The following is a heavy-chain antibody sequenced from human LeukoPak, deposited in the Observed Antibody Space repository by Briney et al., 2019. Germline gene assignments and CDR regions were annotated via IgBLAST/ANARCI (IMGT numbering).Heavy chain of an antibody. CDR1: GYTFTSYY. D-gene: IGHD3-9*01. V-gene: IGHV1-46*01. J-gene: IGHJ6*03. CDR3: ARGAQAGVRYFDWLFAHNYYMDV. Sequence: ASVKVSCKASGYTFTSYYMHWVRQAPGQGLEWMGLINPTGGSTGYAQKFQGRVTMTRDMSTSTDYMELSSLRSEDTAVYYCARGAQAGVRYFDWLFAHNYYMDVWGKGTTVTISS. CDR2: INPTGGST.